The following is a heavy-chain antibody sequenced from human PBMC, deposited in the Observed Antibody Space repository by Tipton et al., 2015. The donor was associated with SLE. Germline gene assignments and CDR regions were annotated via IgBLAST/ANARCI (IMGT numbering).Heavy chain of an antibody. D-gene: IGHD1-26*01. CDR3: ARVSGSYLYYYYYYYMDV. V-gene: IGHV4-34*01. Sequence: LRLSCAVYGGSFSGYYWSWIRQPPGKGLEWIGEINHSGSTNYNPALKSRVTISVDTSKNQFSLKLSSVTAADTAVYFCARVSGSYLYYYYYYYMDVWGKGTTVTVSS. J-gene: IGHJ6*03. CDR2: INHSGST. CDR1: GGSFSGYY.